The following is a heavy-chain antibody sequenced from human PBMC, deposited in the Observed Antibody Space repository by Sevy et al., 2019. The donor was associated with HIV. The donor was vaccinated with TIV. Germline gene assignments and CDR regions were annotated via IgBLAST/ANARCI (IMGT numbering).Heavy chain of an antibody. CDR1: GFTFSSYS. Sequence: GGSLRLSCAASGFTFSSYSMNWVRQAPGKGLEWVSSISSSSSYIYYADSVKGRFTISRDNAKNSLYLQMNSLGAEDTAVYYCARDRDILTGYYVPDYFDYWGQGTLVTVSS. V-gene: IGHV3-21*01. J-gene: IGHJ4*02. CDR2: ISSSSSYI. CDR3: ARDRDILTGYYVPDYFDY. D-gene: IGHD3-9*01.